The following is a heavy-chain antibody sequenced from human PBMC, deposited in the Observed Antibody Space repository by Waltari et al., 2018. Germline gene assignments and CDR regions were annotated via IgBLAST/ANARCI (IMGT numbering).Heavy chain of an antibody. Sequence: QVQLQESGPGLVKPSETLSLTCPVSGGSISSYYWSWIRQPPGKGLEWIGYIYYSGSTNYNPSLKSRVTISVDTSKNQFSLKLSSVTAADTAVYYCARDPSLGTGAFDIWGQGTMVTVSS. J-gene: IGHJ3*02. CDR1: GGSISSYY. D-gene: IGHD7-27*01. V-gene: IGHV4-59*01. CDR2: IYYSGST. CDR3: ARDPSLGTGAFDI.